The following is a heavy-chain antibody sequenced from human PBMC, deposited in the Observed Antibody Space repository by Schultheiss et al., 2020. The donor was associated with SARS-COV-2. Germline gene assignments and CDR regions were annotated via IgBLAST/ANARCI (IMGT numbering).Heavy chain of an antibody. Sequence: SETLSLTCAVYGGSFSGHYWTWIRQRPGKGLEWIGEINHSGSTNYNPSLKSRVTISVDTSKNQFSLKLSSVTAADTAVYYCARALRLYSSGWYGNWGQGTLVTVSS. CDR3: ARALRLYSSGWYGN. CDR1: GGSFSGHY. D-gene: IGHD6-19*01. V-gene: IGHV4-34*01. CDR2: INHSGST. J-gene: IGHJ4*02.